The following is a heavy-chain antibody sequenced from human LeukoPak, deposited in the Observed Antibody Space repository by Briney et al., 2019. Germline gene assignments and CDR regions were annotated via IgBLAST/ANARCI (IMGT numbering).Heavy chain of an antibody. D-gene: IGHD3-10*01. V-gene: IGHV1-69*04. CDR2: IIPILGIA. J-gene: IGHJ5*02. CDR1: GGTFSSYA. Sequence: ASVKVSCKASGGTFSSYAISWVRQAPGQGLEWMGRIIPILGIANYAQKFQGRVTITADKSTSTAYMELSSLRSEDTAVYYCAREMANYYGSGSYGNWFDPWGQGTLVTVSS. CDR3: AREMANYYGSGSYGNWFDP.